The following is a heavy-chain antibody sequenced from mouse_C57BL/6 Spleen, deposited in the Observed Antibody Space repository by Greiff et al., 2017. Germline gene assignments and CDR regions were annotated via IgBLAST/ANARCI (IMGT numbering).Heavy chain of an antibody. J-gene: IGHJ2*01. CDR2: ISGGGGNT. V-gene: IGHV5-9*01. Sequence: EVKVEESGGGLVKPGGSLKLSCAASGFTFSSYTMSWVRQTPEKRLEWVATISGGGGNTYYPDSVKGRFTISRDNAKNTLYLQMSSLRSEDTALYYCARHFDYWGQCTTLTVSS. CDR1: GFTFSSYT. CDR3: ARHFDY.